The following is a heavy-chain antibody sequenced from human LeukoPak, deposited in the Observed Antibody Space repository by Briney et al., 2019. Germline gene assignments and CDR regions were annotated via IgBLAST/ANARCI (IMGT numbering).Heavy chain of an antibody. V-gene: IGHV1-2*06. J-gene: IGHJ4*02. CDR3: STGSGSYPPPFEY. CDR2: INPNSGDT. D-gene: IGHD3-10*01. CDR1: GYTCTGYY. Sequence: ASVKVSCKASGYTCTGYYIHWVRQAPGQGLEWMGRINPNSGDTKCAEKFQGGLTMTRDTSIDTAYMELSGLRSDDTAVYYCSTGSGSYPPPFEYWGQGTLVTVS.